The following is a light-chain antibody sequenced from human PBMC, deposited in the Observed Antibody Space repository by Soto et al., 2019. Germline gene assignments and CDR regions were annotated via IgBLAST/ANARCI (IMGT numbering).Light chain of an antibody. CDR2: EVN. CDR3: SSYAGNDNYV. Sequence: ALAQPPSASGSPGQSVTISCTGTSSDIGAYNYVSWYQQHPGKVPKLLIYEVNKRPSGVPGRFSGSKSGNTASLTVSGLQAEDEADYYCSSYAGNDNYVFGTGTKVTVL. CDR1: SSDIGAYNY. V-gene: IGLV2-8*01. J-gene: IGLJ1*01.